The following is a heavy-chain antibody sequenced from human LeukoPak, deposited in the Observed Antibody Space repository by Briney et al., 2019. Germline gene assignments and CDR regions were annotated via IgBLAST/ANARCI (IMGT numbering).Heavy chain of an antibody. CDR2: ISGSGGST. V-gene: IGHV3-23*01. CDR1: GFTFSSYA. Sequence: SGGSLRLSCAASGFTFSSYAMSWVRQAPGKGLEWVSAISGSGGSTYYADSVKGRFTISRVNSKNTLYLQMICLRADDTAVYYCAKVQSEVGGYYYISGYSHPFFGYWGQGTLVTVSS. D-gene: IGHD3-22*01. J-gene: IGHJ4*02. CDR3: AKVQSEVGGYYYISGYSHPFFGY.